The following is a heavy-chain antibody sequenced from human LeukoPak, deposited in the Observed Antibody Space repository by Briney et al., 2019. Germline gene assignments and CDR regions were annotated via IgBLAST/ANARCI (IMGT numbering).Heavy chain of an antibody. D-gene: IGHD6-13*01. CDR2: ISSSGSTI. V-gene: IGHV3-48*03. CDR1: GFTFSSYE. Sequence: PGGSLRLSCAASGFTFSSYEMNCVRQAPGKGLEWVSYISSSGSTIYYADSVKGRFTISRDNAKNSLYLQMNSLRAEDTAVYYCEASIAAAGKTYSSGWKIDYWGQGTLVTVSS. CDR3: EASIAAAGKTYSSGWKIDY. J-gene: IGHJ4*02.